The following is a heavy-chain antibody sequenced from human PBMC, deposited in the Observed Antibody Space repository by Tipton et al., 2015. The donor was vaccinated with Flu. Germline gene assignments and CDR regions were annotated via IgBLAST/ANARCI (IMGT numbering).Heavy chain of an antibody. J-gene: IGHJ4*02. V-gene: IGHV4-34*01. Sequence: TLSLTCAVYGGSFSGYYWSWIRQPPGKGLEWIGSIYHSGSTYYNPSLKSRVTISVDTSKNQFSLKLSSVTAADTAVYYCARHSSTDYGDYLNFDYWGQGTLVTVSS. CDR3: ARHSSTDYGDYLNFDY. CDR2: IYHSGST. CDR1: GGSFSGYY. D-gene: IGHD4-17*01.